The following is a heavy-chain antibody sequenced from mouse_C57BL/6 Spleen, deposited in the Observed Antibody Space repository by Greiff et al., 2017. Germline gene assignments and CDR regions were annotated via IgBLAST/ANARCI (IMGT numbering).Heavy chain of an antibody. J-gene: IGHJ1*03. V-gene: IGHV5-9-1*02. D-gene: IGHD1-1*01. CDR1: AFPFSSYA. CDR2: ISSGGDYI. Sequence: EVKLVESGECLVQPAGSLQLSSPPSAFPFSSYAMSWVRQTPEKRLEWVAYISSGGDYIYYADTVKGRFTISRDNARNTLYLQMRSMKAEDKAMYYCTRRTSVVGAHHSFAVWGT. CDR3: TRRTSVVGAHHSFAV.